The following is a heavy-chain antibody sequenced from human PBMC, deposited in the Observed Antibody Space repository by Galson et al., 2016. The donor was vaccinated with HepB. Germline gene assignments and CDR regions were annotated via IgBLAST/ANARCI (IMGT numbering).Heavy chain of an antibody. Sequence: ETLSLTCTVSGGSISSSTDYWDWIRQPPGKGLEWIGSIYYRGNTFYTPSLESRVTISVDTSKNHFSLRLNSVTAADTAVYYCARGGYGDYRRFFDYWGRGTLVTVSS. D-gene: IGHD4-17*01. CDR3: ARGGYGDYRRFFDY. V-gene: IGHV4-39*02. CDR1: GGSISSSTDY. J-gene: IGHJ4*02. CDR2: IYYRGNT.